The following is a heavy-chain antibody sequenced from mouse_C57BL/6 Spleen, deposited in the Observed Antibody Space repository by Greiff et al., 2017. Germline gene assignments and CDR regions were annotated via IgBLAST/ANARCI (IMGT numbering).Heavy chain of an antibody. D-gene: IGHD2-4*01. Sequence: EVKLVESGGDLVKPGGSLKLSCAASGFTFSSYGMSWVRQTPDKRLEWVATISSGGSYTYYPDSVKGRFTISRDNAKNTLYLQMSSLKSEDTAMYYCARQGNDYEGAFAYWGQGTLVTVSA. CDR1: GFTFSSYG. CDR2: ISSGGSYT. V-gene: IGHV5-6*02. CDR3: ARQGNDYEGAFAY. J-gene: IGHJ3*01.